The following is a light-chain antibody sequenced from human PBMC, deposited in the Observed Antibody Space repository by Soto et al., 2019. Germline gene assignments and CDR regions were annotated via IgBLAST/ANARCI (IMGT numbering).Light chain of an antibody. Sequence: EIILTQYPDTLSLSPGERATLSCRAIQTVSSNYLAWCQQRPGQAPRLLIYGASTRAAGIPDRFSGSGSGTDFTLTISRLEPEDFAVYYCQQYNNWPPWTFGQGTKVDIK. V-gene: IGKV3-20*01. J-gene: IGKJ1*01. CDR3: QQYNNWPPWT. CDR1: QTVSSNY. CDR2: GAS.